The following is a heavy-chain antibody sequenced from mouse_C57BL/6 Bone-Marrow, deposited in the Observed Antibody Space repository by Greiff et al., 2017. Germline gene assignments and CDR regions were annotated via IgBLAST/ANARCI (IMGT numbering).Heavy chain of an antibody. D-gene: IGHD1-2*01. V-gene: IGHV5-4*01. CDR3: ARDGYTMDY. J-gene: IGHJ4*01. Sequence: EVQVVESGGGLVKPGGSLKLSCAASGFTFSSYAMSWVRQTPEQRLEWVATISDGGSYTNYPDNVKGRFTISRDNAKNNLYLQMSHLKSEDTAMYYCARDGYTMDYWGQGTSVTVSS. CDR2: ISDGGSYT. CDR1: GFTFSSYA.